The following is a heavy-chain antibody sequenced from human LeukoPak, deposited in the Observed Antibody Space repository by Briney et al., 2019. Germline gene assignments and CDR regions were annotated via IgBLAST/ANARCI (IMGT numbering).Heavy chain of an antibody. CDR2: INQDGSEK. J-gene: IGHJ4*02. Sequence: GGSLRLSCAASGLTFSTHWMIWVRQAPGKGLEWVANINQDGSEKQYVDSVKGRFTISRDNAKNSLYLQMNSLRAEDTAVYYCASGTGWIFDYWGQGTLVTVSS. V-gene: IGHV3-7*01. D-gene: IGHD6-19*01. CDR1: GLTFSTHW. CDR3: ASGTGWIFDY.